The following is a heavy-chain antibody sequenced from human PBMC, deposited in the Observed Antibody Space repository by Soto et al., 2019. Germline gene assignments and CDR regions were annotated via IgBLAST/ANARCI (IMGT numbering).Heavy chain of an antibody. Sequence: GASVKVSCKASGYTFASYDINWVRQATGQGLEWMGWMNPNSGNTGYAQKFQGRVTMTRNTSISTAYMELSSLRSEDTAVYYCARHIAAAGIPFEYWGQGTLVTVSS. CDR3: ARHIAAAGIPFEY. J-gene: IGHJ4*02. CDR1: GYTFASYD. V-gene: IGHV1-8*01. D-gene: IGHD6-13*01. CDR2: MNPNSGNT.